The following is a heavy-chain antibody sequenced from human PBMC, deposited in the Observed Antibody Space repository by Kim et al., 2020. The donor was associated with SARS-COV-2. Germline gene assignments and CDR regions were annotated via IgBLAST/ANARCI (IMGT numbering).Heavy chain of an antibody. CDR1: GYTFTGYY. J-gene: IGHJ5*02. V-gene: IGHV1-2*06. D-gene: IGHD3-22*01. CDR2: INPNSGGT. Sequence: ASVKVSCKASGYTFTGYYMHWVRQAPGQGLEWMGRINPNSGGTNYAQKFQGRVTMTRDTSISTAYMELSRLRSDDTAVYYCARDLGERYYYDSSGYHLGWFDPWGQGTLVTVSS. CDR3: ARDLGERYYYDSSGYHLGWFDP.